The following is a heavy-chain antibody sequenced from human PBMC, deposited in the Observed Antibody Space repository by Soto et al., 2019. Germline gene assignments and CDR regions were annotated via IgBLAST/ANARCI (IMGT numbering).Heavy chain of an antibody. V-gene: IGHV3-48*03. Sequence: GGSLRLSCAASGFTFSSYEMNWVRQAPGKGLEWVSYISSSGSTIYYADSVKGRFTISRDNAKNSLYLQMNSLRAEDTAIYYCARGRTLELDYWGQGTLVTVLL. CDR2: ISSSGSTI. D-gene: IGHD1-1*01. CDR1: GFTFSSYE. CDR3: ARGRTLELDY. J-gene: IGHJ4*02.